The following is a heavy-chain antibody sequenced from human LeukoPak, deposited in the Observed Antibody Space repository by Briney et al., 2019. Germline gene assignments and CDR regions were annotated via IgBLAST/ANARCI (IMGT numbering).Heavy chain of an antibody. CDR2: IRNKANSYAT. CDR1: GLSFRGSA. J-gene: IGHJ4*02. D-gene: IGHD6-19*01. Sequence: GGSLKLSCAASGLSFRGSAMHWVRQASGKGLEWVGRIRNKANSYATAYAASVKGRFTISRDDSENTAYLQMNSLNIEDTAVYYCTRRVESSGWSGVDYWGQGTLVTVSS. V-gene: IGHV3-73*01. CDR3: TRRVESSGWSGVDY.